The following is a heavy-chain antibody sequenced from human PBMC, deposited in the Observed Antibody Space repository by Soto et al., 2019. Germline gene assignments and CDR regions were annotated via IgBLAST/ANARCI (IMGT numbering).Heavy chain of an antibody. CDR2: ISTYNENT. Sequence: ASVKVSCKASAYTFARYGISWVRQAPGQGLEWMGWISTYNENTNYAQKFQGRVTMTIDTSTNTAYMELRSPTSDDTAVYYCAREGFCSSGSCALYSHDFFDMDVWGQGTTVTVSS. D-gene: IGHD2-15*01. J-gene: IGHJ6*02. CDR1: AYTFARYG. V-gene: IGHV1-18*01. CDR3: AREGFCSSGSCALYSHDFFDMDV.